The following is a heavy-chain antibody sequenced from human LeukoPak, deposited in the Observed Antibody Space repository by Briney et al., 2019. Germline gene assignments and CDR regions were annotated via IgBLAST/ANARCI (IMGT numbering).Heavy chain of an antibody. Sequence: GESLKISCKGSGYSFTSYCIGWVRQMPGKGLEWMGIIYPGDSDTRYSPSFQGQVTISADKSISTAYLQWSSLKASDTAMYYCARWEGYCSGGSCYPYYYYYMDVWGKGTTVTVSS. V-gene: IGHV5-51*01. J-gene: IGHJ6*03. D-gene: IGHD2-15*01. CDR1: GYSFTSYC. CDR2: IYPGDSDT. CDR3: ARWEGYCSGGSCYPYYYYYMDV.